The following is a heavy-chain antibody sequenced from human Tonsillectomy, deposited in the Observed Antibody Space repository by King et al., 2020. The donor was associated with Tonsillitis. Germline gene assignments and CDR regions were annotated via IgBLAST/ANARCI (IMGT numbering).Heavy chain of an antibody. CDR1: GFTFSSYA. J-gene: IGHJ4*02. V-gene: IGHV3-23*04. D-gene: IGHD3-16*01. CDR2: IIGSGTNT. CDR3: STRTGGPRPTYLYY. Sequence: VQLVESGGGLVQPGGSLRLSCAASGFTFSSYAMSWVRQAPGKGLEWVSAIIGSGTNTYYADSVRGRFTISRDNSKNTVFLQMNSLRAEDTAVYYCSTRTGGPRPTYLYYWGQGTLVTVSS.